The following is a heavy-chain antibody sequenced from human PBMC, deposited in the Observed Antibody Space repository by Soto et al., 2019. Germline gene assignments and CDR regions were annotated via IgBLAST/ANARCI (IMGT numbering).Heavy chain of an antibody. Sequence: GGSLRLSCAASGYSFGSYAMSWVRPAAGKGLQWVSTISESGDHTYSADSVKGRFTISRDNSKNTLSLEMISLRAEDTLVYYCGKAYYYDCSGYRPLHRWGQGT. J-gene: IGHJ1*01. CDR3: GKAYYYDCSGYRPLHR. D-gene: IGHD3-22*01. V-gene: IGHV3-23*01. CDR2: ISESGDHT. CDR1: GYSFGSYA.